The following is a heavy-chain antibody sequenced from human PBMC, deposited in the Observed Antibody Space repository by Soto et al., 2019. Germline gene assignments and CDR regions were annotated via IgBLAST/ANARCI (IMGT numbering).Heavy chain of an antibody. CDR2: ISGSGSST. CDR3: ARAVANDYGDPLYSFDC. J-gene: IGHJ4*02. V-gene: IGHV3-23*01. Sequence: PGGSLRLSCAASGFTFSTYAMSWVRQAPGKGLEWVSAISGSGSSTYYADSVKGRFTISRDNSKNTLYLQMNSLRAEDTAVYYCARAVANDYGDPLYSFDCWCQGTLVNVAS. D-gene: IGHD4-17*01. CDR1: GFTFSTYA.